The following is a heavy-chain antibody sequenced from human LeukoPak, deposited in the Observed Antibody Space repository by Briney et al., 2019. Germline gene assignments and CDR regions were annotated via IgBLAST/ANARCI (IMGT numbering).Heavy chain of an antibody. CDR2: ISFDGRDE. Sequence: GGSLRLSCATPVFSFSSDGMHWVRQAPGKRQERVTVISFDGRDEYYADSVKGRFTISRDNSKNTVVLQMNSLRVEDTAVYYCAKDGGYSSTSNYYYGMNVWGQGTTVTVSS. J-gene: IGHJ6*02. CDR1: VFSFSSDG. CDR3: AKDGGYSSTSNYYYGMNV. V-gene: IGHV3-30*18. D-gene: IGHD2-2*01.